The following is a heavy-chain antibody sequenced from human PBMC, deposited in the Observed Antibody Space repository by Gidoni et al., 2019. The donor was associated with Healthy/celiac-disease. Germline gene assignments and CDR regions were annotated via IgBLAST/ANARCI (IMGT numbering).Heavy chain of an antibody. CDR3: AILPGYSSGWYYFDY. D-gene: IGHD6-19*01. Sequence: QLQLQESGPGLVKPSETLSITCTVSGGSISSSSYYWGWIRQPPGKWLEWIGSIYYSGSTYYNPSLKSRVTISVDTAKNQFSLKLSSVTAADTAVYYCAILPGYSSGWYYFDYWGQGTLVTVSS. V-gene: IGHV4-39*01. CDR2: IYYSGST. J-gene: IGHJ4*02. CDR1: GGSISSSSYY.